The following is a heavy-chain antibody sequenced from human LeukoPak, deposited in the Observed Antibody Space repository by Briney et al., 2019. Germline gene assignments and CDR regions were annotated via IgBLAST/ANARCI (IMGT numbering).Heavy chain of an antibody. CDR3: ARDPGGGNSGGAFDI. J-gene: IGHJ3*02. CDR1: GYTFTSYY. D-gene: IGHD4-23*01. Sequence: ASVKVSCKASGYTFTSYYMHWVRQAPGQGLEWMGIINPSGGSTSYAQKFQGRVTMTRDTSTSTVYMELSSLRSEDTAVYYCARDPGGGNSGGAFDIWGQGTMVTVSS. CDR2: INPSGGST. V-gene: IGHV1-46*01.